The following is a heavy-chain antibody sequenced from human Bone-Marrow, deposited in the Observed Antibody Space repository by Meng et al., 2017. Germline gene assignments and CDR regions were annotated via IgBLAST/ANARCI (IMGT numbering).Heavy chain of an antibody. V-gene: IGHV2-5*02. J-gene: IGHJ4*02. CDR2: IYWDDDK. Sequence: SGPTLVKPTQTLTLTCTFSGFSLSTSGVGVGWIRQPPGKALEWLALIYWDDDKRYSPSLKSRLTITKDTSKNQVVLTMTNMDPVETATYYCAHTGRYYYDFDYWGRGTLVTVSS. CDR1: GFSLSTSGVG. D-gene: IGHD3-10*01. CDR3: AHTGRYYYDFDY.